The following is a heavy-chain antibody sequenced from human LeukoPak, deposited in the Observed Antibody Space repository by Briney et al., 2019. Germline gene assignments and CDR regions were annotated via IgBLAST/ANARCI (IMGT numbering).Heavy chain of an antibody. D-gene: IGHD4-17*01. CDR3: AKDVRATVTSVIFDY. CDR1: GFTFSSYG. V-gene: IGHV3-30*18. CDR2: ISYDRSNK. Sequence: GRSLRLSCAASGFTFSSYGMHWVRQAPGKGLEWVAVISYDRSNKYYADSVKGRFTISRDNSKNTLYLQMNSLRAEDTAVYYCAKDVRATVTSVIFDYWGQGTLVTVSS. J-gene: IGHJ4*02.